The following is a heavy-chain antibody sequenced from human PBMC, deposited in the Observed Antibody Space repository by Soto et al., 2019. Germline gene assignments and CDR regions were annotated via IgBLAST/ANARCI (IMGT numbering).Heavy chain of an antibody. J-gene: IGHJ6*02. D-gene: IGHD1-7*01. CDR1: GFTFSSYG. CDR3: AKQGLELRGRRKYYYGMDV. V-gene: IGHV3-30*18. Sequence: GESLKISCAASGFTFSSYGMHWVRQAPGKGLEWVAVISYDGSNKYYADSVKGRFTISRDNSKNTLYLQMNSLRAEDTAVYYCAKQGLELRGRRKYYYGMDVWGQGTTVTVSS. CDR2: ISYDGSNK.